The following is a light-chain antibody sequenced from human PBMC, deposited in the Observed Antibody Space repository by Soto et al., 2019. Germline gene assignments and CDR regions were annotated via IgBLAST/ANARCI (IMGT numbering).Light chain of an antibody. CDR1: QSVSSSY. V-gene: IGKV3-20*01. CDR3: QQYGSSPT. J-gene: IGKJ4*01. CDR2: GAS. Sequence: EMGLTQSPGTLSLSPGERATLSCRASQSVSSSYLAWYQQKPGQAPRLLIYGASSRATGIPDRFSGSGSGTDFTLTISRLEPEDFAVYYCQQYGSSPTFGGGTKVEIK.